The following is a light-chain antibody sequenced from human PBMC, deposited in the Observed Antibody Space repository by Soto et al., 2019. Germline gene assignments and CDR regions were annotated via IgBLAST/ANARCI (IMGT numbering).Light chain of an antibody. CDR1: QAIRND. J-gene: IGKJ1*01. CDR3: LQVRSYPWT. CDR2: AAS. Sequence: DIQMTQSPSSLSASVGDRITITCRASQAIRNDLAWFQQTPGKAPKRLIYAASTLHSGVPSRVSGSGSGTDVTLTISSLQPEDFATYYCLQVRSYPWTFGQGTKVDIK. V-gene: IGKV1-17*01.